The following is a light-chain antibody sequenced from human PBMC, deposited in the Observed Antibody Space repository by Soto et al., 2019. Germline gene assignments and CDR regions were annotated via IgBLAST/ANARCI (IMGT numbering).Light chain of an antibody. Sequence: QSALTQPPSASGSPGQSVTISCTGTSSDDGGYNYVSWYQQHPGKAPKLMIYEVSKRPSGVPDRFSGSKSGNTASLSVSGLQAEDEADYYCSSYAGSNNSVVFGGRTKLPV. J-gene: IGLJ2*01. CDR3: SSYAGSNNSVV. V-gene: IGLV2-8*01. CDR2: EVS. CDR1: SSDDGGYNY.